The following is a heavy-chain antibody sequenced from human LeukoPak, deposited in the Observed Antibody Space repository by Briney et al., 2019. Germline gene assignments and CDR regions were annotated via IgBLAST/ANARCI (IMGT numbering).Heavy chain of an antibody. J-gene: IGHJ2*01. V-gene: IGHV3-13*01. Sequence: GGSLRLSCAASGFTFSSYDMHWVRQATGKGLEWVSAIGTAGDTHYLGSVKGRFTISRENAKNSVYLQMNSLRAGDTAVYYCARGIEHGSHYYDSSGCSNWYFDLWGRGTLVTLSS. CDR2: IGTAGDT. CDR1: GFTFSSYD. CDR3: ARGIEHGSHYYDSSGCSNWYFDL. D-gene: IGHD3-22*01.